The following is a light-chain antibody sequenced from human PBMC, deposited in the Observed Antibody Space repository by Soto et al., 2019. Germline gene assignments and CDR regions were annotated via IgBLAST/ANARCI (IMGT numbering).Light chain of an antibody. CDR3: QQYGNSPLT. Sequence: EIVLTQSPGTLSLSPGERATLSCRASQSVSATYLAWYQQKPGQAPRLLIYAASTSTTGIPDRFSGSGSGTDFTLTISRLEPEDFAVYYCQQYGNSPLTFGGGTKVQIK. V-gene: IGKV3-20*01. J-gene: IGKJ4*01. CDR2: AAS. CDR1: QSVSATY.